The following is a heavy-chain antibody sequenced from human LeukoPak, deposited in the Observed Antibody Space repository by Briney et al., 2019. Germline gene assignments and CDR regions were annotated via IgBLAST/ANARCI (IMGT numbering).Heavy chain of an antibody. J-gene: IGHJ4*02. CDR3: ARRATDDYGSGSSFDY. CDR2: IYYSGST. D-gene: IGHD3-10*01. CDR1: GGSISSYY. V-gene: IGHV4-59*08. Sequence: PSETLSLTCTVSGGSISSYYWSWTRQPPGKGLEWIGYIYYSGSTTYNPSLKSRVTIPVDTSKNQFSLKLSSVTAADTAVDYCARRATDDYGSGSSFDYWGQGTLVTVSS.